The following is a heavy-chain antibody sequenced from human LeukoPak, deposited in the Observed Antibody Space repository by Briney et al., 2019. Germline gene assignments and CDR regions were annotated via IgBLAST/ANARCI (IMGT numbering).Heavy chain of an antibody. CDR3: ARSSLAAAGYYFDY. CDR2: IIPIFGTA. J-gene: IGHJ4*02. D-gene: IGHD6-13*01. CDR1: GGTFSSYA. V-gene: IGHV1-69*05. Sequence: GASVKVSCKASGGTFSSYAISWVRQAPGQGLEWMGRIIPIFGTANYAQKFQGRVTITTDESTSTAYMELSSLRSEGTAVYYCARSSLAAAGYYFDYRGQGTLDTVSS.